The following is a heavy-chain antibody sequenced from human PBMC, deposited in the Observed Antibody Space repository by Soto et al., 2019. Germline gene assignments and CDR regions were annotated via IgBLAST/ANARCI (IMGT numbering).Heavy chain of an antibody. Sequence: GGSLRLSCSASGFNFNSYTMNWVRQAPGKGLEWVSSISRFSDRTYYADSVKGRLAIFRANAENSVYLQVNSLRAEDTAVYYCARVGAYFGEFDYFDYWGQGTPGHRLL. CDR1: GFNFNSYT. J-gene: IGHJ4*02. CDR2: ISRFSDRT. CDR3: ARVGAYFGEFDYFDY. V-gene: IGHV3-21*06. D-gene: IGHD3-10*01.